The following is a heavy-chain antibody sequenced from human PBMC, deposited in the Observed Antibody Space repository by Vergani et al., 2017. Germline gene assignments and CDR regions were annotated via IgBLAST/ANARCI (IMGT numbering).Heavy chain of an antibody. CDR3: ASCGRGVVGATEYFQH. CDR1: GGSFSGYY. D-gene: IGHD1-26*01. Sequence: QVQLQQWSAGLLKPSETLSLTCAVYGGSFSGYYWIWIRQPPGKGLEWIGEINHSGSTNYNPSLKSRVTISVNTSNSLFTLKRSSVPAADTAVYYCASCGRGVVGATEYFQHWGQGTLVTVSS. J-gene: IGHJ1*01. V-gene: IGHV4-34*01. CDR2: INHSGST.